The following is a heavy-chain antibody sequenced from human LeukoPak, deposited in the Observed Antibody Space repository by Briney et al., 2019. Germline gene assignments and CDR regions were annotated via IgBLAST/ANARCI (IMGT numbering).Heavy chain of an antibody. Sequence: ASVKVSCKTSGYTFTDYYMHWMRQAPGQGLEWVGWINPKRGGTEYSQKFQGRVTMTRDTSTSTVYMELSRLTSDDTAVYYCARGPYDFWSGYPRDYFDYWGQGTLVTVSS. J-gene: IGHJ4*02. V-gene: IGHV1-2*02. CDR2: INPKRGGT. CDR1: GYTFTDYY. CDR3: ARGPYDFWSGYPRDYFDY. D-gene: IGHD3-3*01.